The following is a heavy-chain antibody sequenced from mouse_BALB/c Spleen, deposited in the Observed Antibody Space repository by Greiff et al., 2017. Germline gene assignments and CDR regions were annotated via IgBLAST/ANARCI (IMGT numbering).Heavy chain of an antibody. CDR1: GYAFSSYW. CDR2: IYPGDGDT. V-gene: IGHV1-80*01. Sequence: QVQLQQSGAELVRPGSSVKISCKASGYAFSSYWMNWVKQRPGQGLEWIGQIYPGDGDTNYNGKFKGKATLTADKSSSTAYMQLSSLTSEDSAVYFCARSTRISSGLAYWGQGTLVTVSA. D-gene: IGHD2-4*01. CDR3: ARSTRISSGLAY. J-gene: IGHJ3*01.